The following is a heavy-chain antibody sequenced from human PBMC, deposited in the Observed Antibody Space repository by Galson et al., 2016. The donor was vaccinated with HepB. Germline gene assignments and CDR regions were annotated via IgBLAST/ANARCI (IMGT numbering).Heavy chain of an antibody. D-gene: IGHD3-10*01. J-gene: IGHJ4*02. Sequence: CAISGDSVSSNTAAWNWIRQSPSRGLEWLGRTFYRSQWRSDYAVSVKGRITVTPDTSKNQFSLQLNSVTPGDTAMYYCAKSGHYYFDAWGQGTLVTFSS. CDR3: AKSGHYYFDA. CDR1: GDSVSSNTAA. V-gene: IGHV6-1*01. CDR2: TFYRSQWRS.